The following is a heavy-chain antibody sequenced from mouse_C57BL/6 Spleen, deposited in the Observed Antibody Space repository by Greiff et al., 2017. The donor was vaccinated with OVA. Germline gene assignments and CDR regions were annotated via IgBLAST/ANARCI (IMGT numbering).Heavy chain of an antibody. Sequence: QVQLQQPGAELVKPGASVKLSCKASGYTFTSYWMHWVKQRPRQGLEWIGMIHPNSGSTNYNEKFKSKATLTVDKSSSTAYMQLSSLTSEDSAVYYCARWGGSSAWYFDVWGTGTTVTVSS. D-gene: IGHD1-1*01. CDR3: ARWGGSSAWYFDV. J-gene: IGHJ1*03. CDR1: GYTFTSYW. CDR2: IHPNSGST. V-gene: IGHV1-64*01.